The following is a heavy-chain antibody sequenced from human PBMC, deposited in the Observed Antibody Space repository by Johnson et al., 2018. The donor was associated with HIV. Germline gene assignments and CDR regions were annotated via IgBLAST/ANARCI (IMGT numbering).Heavy chain of an antibody. D-gene: IGHD2-2*02. CDR1: GFSVSSNY. CDR3: AVGKYCSSTSCYMEDAFDI. Sequence: VQLVESGGGLIQPGRSLRLSCAASGFSVSSNYMSWVRQAPGKGLEWVSVISSGGDTYYADSVRGRFTISRDNSKNTLYLQMNSLRAEDTAVYYCAVGKYCSSTSCYMEDAFDIWGQGTMVTVSS. CDR2: ISSGGDT. J-gene: IGHJ3*02. V-gene: IGHV3-66*01.